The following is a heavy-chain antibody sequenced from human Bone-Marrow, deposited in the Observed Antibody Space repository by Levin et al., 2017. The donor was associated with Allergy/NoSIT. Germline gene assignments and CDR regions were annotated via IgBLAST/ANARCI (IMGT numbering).Heavy chain of an antibody. CDR3: ARHAGTSGYFSSYFDF. D-gene: IGHD3-22*01. Sequence: SETLSLTCTVSNGSINNYYWTWIRQPPGKGLEWIGYIYYSGSTNYNSSLRSRVTISVDTSKNQFSLNLRSVTAADTAVYFCARHAGTSGYFSSYFDFWGQGSLVSVSS. CDR2: IYYSGST. CDR1: NGSINNYY. V-gene: IGHV4-59*08. J-gene: IGHJ4*02.